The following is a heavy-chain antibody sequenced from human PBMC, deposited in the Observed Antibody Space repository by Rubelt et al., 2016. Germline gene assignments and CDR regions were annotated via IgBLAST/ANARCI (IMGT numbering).Heavy chain of an antibody. CDR1: GGSVSSGSYY. CDR3: ARDGGDDYSNMGVDY. V-gene: IGHV4-61*01. D-gene: IGHD4-11*01. J-gene: IGHJ4*02. Sequence: QVQLQESGPGLVKPSETLSLTCTVSGGSVSSGSYYWSWIRQPPGKGLEWIGYIYYSGSTNYNPSLKSRVTISVDKSKNQFSLKLSSVTAADTAVNYCARDGGDDYSNMGVDYWGQGTLVTVSS. CDR2: IYYSGST.